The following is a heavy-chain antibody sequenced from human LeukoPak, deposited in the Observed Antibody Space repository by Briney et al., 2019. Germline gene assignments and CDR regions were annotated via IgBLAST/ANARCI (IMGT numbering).Heavy chain of an antibody. V-gene: IGHV3-7*01. CDR3: ARIIAAAGYFDY. CDR1: GVTFSSYW. CDR2: IKQDGSEK. J-gene: IGHJ4*02. Sequence: GGSLRLSCAASGVTFSSYWMSWVRQAPGKGLEWVANIKQDGSEKYYVDSVKGRFTISRDNAKNSLYLQMNSLRAEDTAVYYCARIIAAAGYFDYWGQGTLVTVSS. D-gene: IGHD6-13*01.